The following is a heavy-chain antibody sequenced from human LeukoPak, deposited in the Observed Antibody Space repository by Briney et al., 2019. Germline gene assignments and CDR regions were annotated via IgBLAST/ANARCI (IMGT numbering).Heavy chain of an antibody. D-gene: IGHD6-19*01. V-gene: IGHV4-39*01. CDR3: ARHQSGAVAGTGSDY. Sequence: PSETLSLTCTVSGGSISSSSYYWGWIRQPPGKGLEWIGSIFYSGSTYYNPSLKSRVTISVGTSKTQVTLKLRSVTAADTAVYYCARHQSGAVAGTGSDYWGQGTLVTVSS. J-gene: IGHJ4*02. CDR2: IFYSGST. CDR1: GGSISSSSYY.